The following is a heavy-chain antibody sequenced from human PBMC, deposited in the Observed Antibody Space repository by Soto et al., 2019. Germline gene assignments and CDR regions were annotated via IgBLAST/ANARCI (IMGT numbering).Heavy chain of an antibody. CDR1: GGSISSSSYY. CDR3: AGGCSGGSCYGEDWFDP. Sequence: SETLSLTCTVSGGSISSSSYYWGWIRQPPGKGLEWIGSIYYSGSTYYNPSLKSRVTISVDTSKNQFSLKLSSVTAADTAVYYCAGGCSGGSCYGEDWFDPWGQGTLVTVSS. D-gene: IGHD2-15*01. V-gene: IGHV4-39*01. CDR2: IYYSGST. J-gene: IGHJ5*02.